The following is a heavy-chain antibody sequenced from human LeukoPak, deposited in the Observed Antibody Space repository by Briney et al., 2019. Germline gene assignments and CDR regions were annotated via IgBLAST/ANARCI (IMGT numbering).Heavy chain of an antibody. D-gene: IGHD3-22*01. CDR1: GYTFTGYY. J-gene: IGHJ4*02. Sequence: ASVKVSCKASGYTFTGYYMHWVRQAPGQVLEWMGWINPNSGGTNYAQKFQGRVTMTRDTSISTAYMELSRLRSDDTAVYYCAREYYYDSSGYFDYWGQGTLVTVSS. CDR2: INPNSGGT. V-gene: IGHV1-2*02. CDR3: AREYYYDSSGYFDY.